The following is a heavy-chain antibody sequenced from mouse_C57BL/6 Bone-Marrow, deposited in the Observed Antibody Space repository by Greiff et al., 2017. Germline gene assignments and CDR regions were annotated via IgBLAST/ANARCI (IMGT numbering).Heavy chain of an antibody. Sequence: QVQLQQPGAELVKPGASVKLSCKASGYTFTSYWMHWVKQRPGRGLEWIGRIDPNSGGSKYNEKFKSKATLTVDKPSSTAYMQLSSLTSEDSAVYYCARRLFITTVSYWYFDVWGTGTTVTVSS. CDR2: IDPNSGGS. J-gene: IGHJ1*03. V-gene: IGHV1-72*01. CDR3: ARRLFITTVSYWYFDV. CDR1: GYTFTSYW. D-gene: IGHD1-1*01.